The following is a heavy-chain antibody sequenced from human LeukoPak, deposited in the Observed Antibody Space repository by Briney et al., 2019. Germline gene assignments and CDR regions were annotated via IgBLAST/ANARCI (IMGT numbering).Heavy chain of an antibody. D-gene: IGHD4-17*01. CDR1: GGSISSGSYY. Sequence: SETLSLTCTVSGGSISSGSYYWSWIRQPAGKGLEWIGRIYTSGSTNYNPSLKRRVTISVDTSKNQFSLKLSSVTAADTAVYYCARDSTTTVTIFDYWGQGTLVTVSS. J-gene: IGHJ4*02. CDR2: IYTSGST. CDR3: ARDSTTTVTIFDY. V-gene: IGHV4-61*02.